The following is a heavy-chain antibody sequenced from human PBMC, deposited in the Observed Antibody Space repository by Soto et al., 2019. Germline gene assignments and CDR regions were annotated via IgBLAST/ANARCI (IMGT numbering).Heavy chain of an antibody. Sequence: GGSLRLSCAASGFTFYSYAMSWVRQAPGKGLEWVSTIGSVGGDTYYADSVKGRFTISRDDSKNTLYLQMNSLRAEDTAVYYCARRAFGSSRAFDIWGQGTMVTVSS. CDR1: GFTFYSYA. D-gene: IGHD6-6*01. J-gene: IGHJ3*02. V-gene: IGHV3-23*01. CDR3: ARRAFGSSRAFDI. CDR2: IGSVGGDT.